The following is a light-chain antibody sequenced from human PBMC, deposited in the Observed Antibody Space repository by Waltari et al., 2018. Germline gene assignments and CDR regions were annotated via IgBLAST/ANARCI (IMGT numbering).Light chain of an antibody. CDR3: HSRDASGVGGS. Sequence: SSELTQDPAVSVAMGKTVRITCQGDSLRSYYASWYQQRPGQAPRLVMYDKNNRPSGVPDRFSGSTSHNTASLTITGAQAEDEASYYCHSRDASGVGGSFGGGTKLTVL. V-gene: IGLV3-19*01. CDR1: SLRSYY. J-gene: IGLJ2*01. CDR2: DKN.